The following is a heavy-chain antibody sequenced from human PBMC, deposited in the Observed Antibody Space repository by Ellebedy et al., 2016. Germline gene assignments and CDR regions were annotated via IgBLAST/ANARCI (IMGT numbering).Heavy chain of an antibody. Sequence: SETLSLTXTVSGGSIASGSYYWTWIRQPAGKGLEWIGRVYASGRTDYNPSLRSRVTMSVDTSKSQFSLRMTSVTAADTAMYYCARVARGTTLTTWGLHYYYYMDVWGKGTTVTVSS. CDR1: GGSIASGSYY. CDR3: ARVARGTTLTTWGLHYYYYMDV. V-gene: IGHV4-61*02. D-gene: IGHD4-11*01. J-gene: IGHJ6*03. CDR2: VYASGRT.